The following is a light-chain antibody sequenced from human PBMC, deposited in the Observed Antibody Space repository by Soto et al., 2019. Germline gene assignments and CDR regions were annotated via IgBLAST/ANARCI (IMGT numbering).Light chain of an antibody. CDR1: SSDVGAYKY. Sequence: QSVLTQPASVSGSPGQSITISCTGTSSDVGAYKYVSWYQQHPGKVPKLIIYGVSNRPSGVSKRFSGSKSGNTAFLTISGRQPEDEADYYCSSFTGTTTLDVFGTGTKGTVL. J-gene: IGLJ1*01. CDR2: GVS. V-gene: IGLV2-14*03. CDR3: SSFTGTTTLDV.